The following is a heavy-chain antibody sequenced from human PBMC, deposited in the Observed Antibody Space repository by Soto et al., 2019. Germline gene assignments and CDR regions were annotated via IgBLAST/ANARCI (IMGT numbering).Heavy chain of an antibody. Sequence: ASVKVSCKASGYTFTSYGISWVRQAPGQGLEWMGWISAYNGNTNYAQKLQGRATMTTDTSTSTAYMELRSLRSDDTAVYYCARDGTWGYTSLTNYYGMDVWGQGTTVTVSS. CDR3: ARDGTWGYTSLTNYYGMDV. CDR2: ISAYNGNT. D-gene: IGHD5-12*01. J-gene: IGHJ6*02. CDR1: GYTFTSYG. V-gene: IGHV1-18*01.